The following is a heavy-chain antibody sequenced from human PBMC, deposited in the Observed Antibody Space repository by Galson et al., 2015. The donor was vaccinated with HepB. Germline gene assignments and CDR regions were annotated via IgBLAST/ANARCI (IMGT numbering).Heavy chain of an antibody. CDR2: IIPIFGTA. D-gene: IGHD6-13*01. CDR1: GGTFSSYA. V-gene: IGHV1-69*13. J-gene: IGHJ6*02. CDR3: ASVAAAGINYYYYGMDV. Sequence: SVKVSCKASGGTFSSYAISWVRQAPGQGLEWMGGIIPIFGTANYAQKFQGRVTITADESTSTAYMELSSLRSEDTAAYYCASVAAAGINYYYYGMDVWGQGTTVTVSS.